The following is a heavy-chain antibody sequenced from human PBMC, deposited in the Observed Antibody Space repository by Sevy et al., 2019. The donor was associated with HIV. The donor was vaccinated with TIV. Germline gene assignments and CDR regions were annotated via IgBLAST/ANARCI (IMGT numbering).Heavy chain of an antibody. J-gene: IGHJ4*02. Sequence: GGSLRLSCAASGFTFSSYSMNWVRQAPGKGLEWVSSISSRNIYIYYVDSVKGRFTISRDNAKNSLDLQMNRLRAEDTVVYYGAGGVGVVGGVIDSWGQGTLVTVSS. CDR3: AGGVGVVGGVIDS. V-gene: IGHV3-21*01. CDR2: ISSRNIYI. CDR1: GFTFSSYS. D-gene: IGHD3-10*01.